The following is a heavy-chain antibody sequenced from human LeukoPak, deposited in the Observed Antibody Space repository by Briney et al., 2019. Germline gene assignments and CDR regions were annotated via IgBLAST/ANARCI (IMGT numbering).Heavy chain of an antibody. CDR1: GGSFSGYY. J-gene: IGHJ5*02. D-gene: IGHD3-10*01. Sequence: SESLSLTWAVYGGSFSGYYWSWMRQPPGKRLEWIGEINRSGANYNPSLESRVTLSMDTSQNQFSLKFSSVTAADTAVYYCARFKIWRGGDLWGQGTLVTVSS. V-gene: IGHV4-34*01. CDR2: INRSGA. CDR3: ARFKIWRGGDL.